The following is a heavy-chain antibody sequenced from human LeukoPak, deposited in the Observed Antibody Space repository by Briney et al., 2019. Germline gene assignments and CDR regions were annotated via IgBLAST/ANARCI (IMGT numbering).Heavy chain of an antibody. V-gene: IGHV4-4*02. CDR2: IYHSGST. CDR3: MRDYLGF. Sequence: SGTLSLTCAVSGGSISSSNWWSWVRQPPGKGLEWIGEIYHSGSTNYNPSLKSRVTMSVDTSKNQFSLNLRSVTVADTAVYYCMRDYLGFWGQGTLVTVSS. CDR1: GGSISSSNW. J-gene: IGHJ4*02. D-gene: IGHD2/OR15-2a*01.